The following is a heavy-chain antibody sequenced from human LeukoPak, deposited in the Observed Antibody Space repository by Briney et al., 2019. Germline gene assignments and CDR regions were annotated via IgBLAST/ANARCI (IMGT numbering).Heavy chain of an antibody. V-gene: IGHV3-53*01. J-gene: IGHJ4*02. CDR3: ARRAGEYSHPYDY. D-gene: IGHD4-17*01. Sequence: GGSLRLSCSVSGFTVSSNSMSWVRQAPGKGLEWVSFIYSGGNTHYSDSVKGRFTISRDNSKNTLYLQMNSLRADDTAVYYCARRAGEYSHPYDYWGQGTLVAVSS. CDR1: GFTVSSNS. CDR2: IYSGGNT.